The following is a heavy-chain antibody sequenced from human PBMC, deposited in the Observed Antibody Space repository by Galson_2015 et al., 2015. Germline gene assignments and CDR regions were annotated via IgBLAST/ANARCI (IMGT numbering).Heavy chain of an antibody. CDR1: EFTFSSYS. J-gene: IGHJ3*02. CDR3: ARDGPYYYDSSGPRPSDAFDI. Sequence: SLRLSCAASEFTFSSYSMNWVRQAPGKGLEWVSYISSSSSTIYYADSVKGRFTISRDNAKNSLYLQMNSLRDEDTAVYYCARDGPYYYDSSGPRPSDAFDIWGQGTMVTVPS. CDR2: ISSSSSTI. D-gene: IGHD3-22*01. V-gene: IGHV3-48*02.